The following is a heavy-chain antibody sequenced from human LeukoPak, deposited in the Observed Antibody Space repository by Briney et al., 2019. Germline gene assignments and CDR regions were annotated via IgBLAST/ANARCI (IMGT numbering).Heavy chain of an antibody. J-gene: IGHJ4*02. CDR2: ITGSGDIT. CDR1: GFTFSNYA. D-gene: IGHD6-13*01. V-gene: IGHV3-23*01. CDR3: ARDARPNSSSWYLDY. Sequence: GGSLRLSCAVSGFTFSNYALSWVRQAPGKGLEWLSAITGSGDITYYADSVKGRFTVSRDISKNTLYLQLNSLRAEDTAVYYCARDARPNSSSWYLDYWGQGTLATVSS.